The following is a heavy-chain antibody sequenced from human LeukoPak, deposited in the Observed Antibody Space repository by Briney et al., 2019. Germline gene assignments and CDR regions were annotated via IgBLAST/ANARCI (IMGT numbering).Heavy chain of an antibody. Sequence: PSETLSLTCTVSGGSITNTNYHWGWVRQPPGKGLEFLGTMIYSGGVFYNPSLKSRVTISVDTSRNQFSLKVNSVTAADTAVYYCAKTGTYTAPGFDPWGQGTLVTVSS. D-gene: IGHD1-1*01. V-gene: IGHV4-39*01. J-gene: IGHJ5*02. CDR2: MIYSGGV. CDR1: GGSITNTNYH. CDR3: AKTGTYTAPGFDP.